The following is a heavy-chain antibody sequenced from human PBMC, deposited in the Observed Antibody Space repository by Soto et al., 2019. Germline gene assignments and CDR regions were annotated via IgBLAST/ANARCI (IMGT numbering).Heavy chain of an antibody. J-gene: IGHJ4*02. D-gene: IGHD1-26*01. Sequence: AAVMVSLKASGYTFTSYGISWVRQAPGQGLEWMGWISAYNGNTNYAQKLQGRVTMTTDTSTSTAYMELRSLRSDDTAVYYCAREDQVGATYDYWGQGTLVTVSS. CDR3: AREDQVGATYDY. CDR2: ISAYNGNT. CDR1: GYTFTSYG. V-gene: IGHV1-18*01.